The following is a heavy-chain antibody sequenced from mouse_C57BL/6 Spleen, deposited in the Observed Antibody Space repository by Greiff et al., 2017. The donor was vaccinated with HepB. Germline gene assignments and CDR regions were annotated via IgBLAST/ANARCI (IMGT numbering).Heavy chain of an antibody. CDR3: ARELGFAY. Sequence: QVQLQQSGPELVKPGASVKISCKASGYAFSSSWMNWMKQRPGKGLEWIGRIYPGDGDTNYNGKFKGKATLTADKSSSTAYMQLSSLTSEDSAVYFCARELGFAYWGQGTLVTVSA. CDR2: IYPGDGDT. J-gene: IGHJ3*01. V-gene: IGHV1-82*01. CDR1: GYAFSSSW.